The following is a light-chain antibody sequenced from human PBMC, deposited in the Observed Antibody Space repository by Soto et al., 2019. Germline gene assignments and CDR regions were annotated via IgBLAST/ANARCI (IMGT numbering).Light chain of an antibody. CDR1: SSDVGGYNY. J-gene: IGLJ2*01. Sequence: QSALTQPASVSGSPGQSITISCTGTSSDVGGYNYVSWYQQHPGKAPKLMIYDVSNRPSGVSNRFSGSKSGNTASLTISGLPPDDEADYYCSSYTSSSTLMVFGGGTKLTVL. CDR2: DVS. V-gene: IGLV2-14*01. CDR3: SSYTSSSTLMV.